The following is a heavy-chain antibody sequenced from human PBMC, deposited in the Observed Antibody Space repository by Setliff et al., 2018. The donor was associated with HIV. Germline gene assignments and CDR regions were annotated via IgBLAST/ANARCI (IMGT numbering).Heavy chain of an antibody. CDR1: GFTFRDYY. J-gene: IGHJ4*02. D-gene: IGHD3-10*01. CDR3: VRAFSTYYHRGGY. Sequence: GSLRLSCAASGFTFRDYYMSWIRQAPGKGLEWISYISSSSSYTNYADSVKGRFTISRDNAKNSLYLQMNSLRAEDTAVYYCVRAFSTYYHRGGYWGQGTLVTVSS. CDR2: ISSSSSYT. V-gene: IGHV3-11*05.